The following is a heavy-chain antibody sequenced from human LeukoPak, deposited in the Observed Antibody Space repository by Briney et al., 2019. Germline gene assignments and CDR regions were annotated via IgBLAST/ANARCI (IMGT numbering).Heavy chain of an antibody. CDR1: GFTFSSYE. V-gene: IGHV3-30*18. D-gene: IGHD4/OR15-4a*01. CDR3: AKCCPMDV. J-gene: IGHJ6*02. Sequence: GGSLRLSCAASGFTFSSYEMNWVRQAPGKGLEWVALISSDRGNTYFAHSVKGRFTISTDNSKNTLYLQMNSLRPEDTAVYYCAKCCPMDVWGQGTTVTVSS. CDR2: ISSDRGNT.